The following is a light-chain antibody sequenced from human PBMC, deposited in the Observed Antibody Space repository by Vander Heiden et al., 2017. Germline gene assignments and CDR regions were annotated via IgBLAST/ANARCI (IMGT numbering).Light chain of an antibody. CDR2: GAS. Sequence: EIVLTQSPCTLSLAPGERAPRSCRASQSVSSSYLAWYQQKPGQAPRLLIYGASSRATGIPDRFSGSGSGTDFTLTISRLEPEDFAVYYCQQDGSSPRTFGQGTKVEIK. J-gene: IGKJ1*01. CDR1: QSVSSSY. CDR3: QQDGSSPRT. V-gene: IGKV3-20*01.